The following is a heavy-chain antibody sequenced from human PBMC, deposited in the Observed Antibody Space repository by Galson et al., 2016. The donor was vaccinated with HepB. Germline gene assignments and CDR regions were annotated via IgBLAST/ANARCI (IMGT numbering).Heavy chain of an antibody. CDR2: ISAYSGHT. J-gene: IGHJ4*02. D-gene: IGHD6-13*01. CDR3: AREGISAAGADY. V-gene: IGHV1-18*01. Sequence: SVKVSCKASGFTFSDFGLSWVRQAPGQGLEWMGWISAYSGHTNYPQKFQERITMTKDTSTRTVYLELRSLISDDTAVYYCAREGISAAGADYWGQGSLVIVSS. CDR1: GFTFSDFG.